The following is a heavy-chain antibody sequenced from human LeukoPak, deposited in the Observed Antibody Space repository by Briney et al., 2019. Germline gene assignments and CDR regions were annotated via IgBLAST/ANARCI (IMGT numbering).Heavy chain of an antibody. V-gene: IGHV3-7*01. J-gene: IGHJ6*03. Sequence: GGSLRLSCAASGFTFTSYTMNWVRQAPGKGLEWVANIKQDGSEKHYVDSVKGRFTISRDNAKNSLYLQMSSLRAEDTAVYYCTRVEETATTAAIIRKYSYYYYYMDVWGKGNTVTVSS. CDR1: GFTFTSYT. CDR2: IKQDGSEK. D-gene: IGHD4-11*01. CDR3: TRVEETATTAAIIRKYSYYYYYMDV.